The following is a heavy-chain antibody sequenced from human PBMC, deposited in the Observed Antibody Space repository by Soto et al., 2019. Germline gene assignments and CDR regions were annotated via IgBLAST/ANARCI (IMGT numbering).Heavy chain of an antibody. D-gene: IGHD5-18*01. J-gene: IGHJ3*02. V-gene: IGHV4-59*01. CDR1: GGSISSYY. CDR2: IYYSGST. CDR3: ASVSRDTAMFRAFDI. Sequence: SETLSLTCTVSGGSISSYYWSWIRQPPGKGLEWIGYIYYSGSTNYNPSLKSRVTISVDTSKNKFSLKLSSVTAADTAVYYCASVSRDTAMFRAFDIWGQGTMVTVSS.